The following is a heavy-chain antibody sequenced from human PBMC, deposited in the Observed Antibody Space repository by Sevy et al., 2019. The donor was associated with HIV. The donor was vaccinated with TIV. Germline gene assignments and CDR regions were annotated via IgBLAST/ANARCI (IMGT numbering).Heavy chain of an antibody. D-gene: IGHD1-26*01. CDR2: IAGSGDNT. J-gene: IGHJ4*02. CDR1: GFTFSNYV. CDR3: ARRIVGAGGYFDY. V-gene: IGHV3-23*01. Sequence: GGSLRLSCAASGFTFSNYVMNWVRQTPGKGLEWVSSIAGSGDNTYYLDTVKGRFIMSRDNCKNTLYLQMNSLRAEDTAVYYCARRIVGAGGYFDYWGQGTLVTVSS.